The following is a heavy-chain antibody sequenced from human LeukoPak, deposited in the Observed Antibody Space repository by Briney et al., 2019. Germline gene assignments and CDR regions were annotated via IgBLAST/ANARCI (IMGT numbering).Heavy chain of an antibody. CDR2: ITGRGDTT. D-gene: IGHD3-9*01. Sequence: GGSLRLSCAASGFILRIYAMRWVRHAPGKGLEGGSSITGRGDTTYYADSVKGRFTISRDNSKNTLYVEMNTLRAEDTAVYYCAKWGDYDILTGYYVSDFWGQGTLVTVSS. V-gene: IGHV3-23*01. CDR1: GFILRIYA. J-gene: IGHJ4*02. CDR3: AKWGDYDILTGYYVSDF.